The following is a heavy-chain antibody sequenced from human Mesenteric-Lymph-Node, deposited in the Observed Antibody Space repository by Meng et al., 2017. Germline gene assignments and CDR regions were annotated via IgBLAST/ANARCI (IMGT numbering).Heavy chain of an antibody. Sequence: GLSWPSGPMSPTSASYGGSFTGYYWWWIRQPPGKGLEWMGRTNHSGVTNDNPTLKSRVTVSVVKYKNRFSLELSSVTAANTAVYKCASRRTYSSRTSCYGQFDYWGQGTLVTVSS. J-gene: IGHJ4*02. CDR2: TNHSGVT. V-gene: IGHV4-34*01. CDR3: ASRRTYSSRTSCYGQFDY. CDR1: GGSFTGYY. D-gene: IGHD2-2*01.